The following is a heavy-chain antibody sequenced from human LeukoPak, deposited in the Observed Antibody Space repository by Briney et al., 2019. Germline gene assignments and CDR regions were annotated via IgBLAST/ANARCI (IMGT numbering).Heavy chain of an antibody. D-gene: IGHD3-10*01. CDR3: ARRYYGSGTNYFDY. CDR2: VYHSGST. CDR1: GGSITTSNW. V-gene: IGHV4-4*02. Sequence: SETLSLTCDVSGGSITTSNWWSWVRQPPGKGLEWIGEVYHSGSTTYNSSLKSRLTMSIDKSKNHFSLNLSSVTAADTAVYYCARRYYGSGTNYFDYWGQGTLVTVSS. J-gene: IGHJ4*02.